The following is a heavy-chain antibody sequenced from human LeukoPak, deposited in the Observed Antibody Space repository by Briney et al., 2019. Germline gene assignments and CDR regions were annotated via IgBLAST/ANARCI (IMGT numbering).Heavy chain of an antibody. Sequence: GGSLRLSCSASGFTFSSYSMNWVRQAPGKGLEWVSYSSSSSSTIYYADSVKGRFTISRDNAKNSLYLQMNSLRAEDTAVYYCAKGRSDIVVVTAVRRDYFDYWGQGTLVTVSS. V-gene: IGHV3-48*04. CDR2: SSSSSSTI. J-gene: IGHJ4*02. CDR1: GFTFSSYS. CDR3: AKGRSDIVVVTAVRRDYFDY. D-gene: IGHD2-21*02.